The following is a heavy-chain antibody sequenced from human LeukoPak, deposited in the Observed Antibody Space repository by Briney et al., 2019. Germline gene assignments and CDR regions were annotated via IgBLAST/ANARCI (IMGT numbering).Heavy chain of an antibody. V-gene: IGHV3-7*01. CDR3: ARVESGNSCYRAVDY. CDR1: GFTFTTSC. J-gene: IGHJ4*02. D-gene: IGHD2-2*01. Sequence: PGGSLRLSCVASGFTFTTSCMIWVRQAPGKGLEWLANIKQDESETHYVDSVKGRFAIFRDNAKNSVYLHMSSLRVEDTAVYYCARVESGNSCYRAVDYWGQGTLVTVSS. CDR2: IKQDESET.